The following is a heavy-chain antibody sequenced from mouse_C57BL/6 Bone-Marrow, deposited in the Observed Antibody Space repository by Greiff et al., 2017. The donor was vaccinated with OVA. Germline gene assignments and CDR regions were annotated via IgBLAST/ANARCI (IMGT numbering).Heavy chain of an antibody. CDR1: GYTFTSYW. CDR3: ARRGGIYGNYGYFDV. Sequence: VQLQQPGAELVRPGTSVKLSCKASGYTFTSYWMHWVKQRPGQGLEWIGVIDPSDSYTNYNQKFKGKATLTVDTSSSTAYMQLSSLTSEDSAVYYCARRGGIYGNYGYFDVWGTGTTVTVSS. J-gene: IGHJ1*03. CDR2: IDPSDSYT. V-gene: IGHV1-59*01. D-gene: IGHD2-1*01.